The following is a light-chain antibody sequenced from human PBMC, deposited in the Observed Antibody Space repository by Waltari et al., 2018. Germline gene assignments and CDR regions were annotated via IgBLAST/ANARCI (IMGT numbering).Light chain of an antibody. CDR3: QQYNSYSLLS. Sequence: DIQMTQSPSTLSASVGDRVIFSCRASQSISKWLDWYQQKPGKDPKLLIYKASTLESGVPSRFSGSGSGTEFTLTISSLQPEDVATYYCQQYNSYSLLSFGGGTKVEIK. V-gene: IGKV1-5*03. CDR2: KAS. J-gene: IGKJ4*01. CDR1: QSISKW.